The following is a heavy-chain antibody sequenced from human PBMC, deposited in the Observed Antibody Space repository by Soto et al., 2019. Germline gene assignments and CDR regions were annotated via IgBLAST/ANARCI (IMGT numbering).Heavy chain of an antibody. CDR3: AKYRALVVVAATEEYFQR. V-gene: IGHV3-23*01. J-gene: IGHJ1*01. D-gene: IGHD2-15*01. CDR1: GFTFSSDG. Sequence: GGSLRLSCAASGFTFSSDGLSWVRQAPRKGLDGVCTSSGRGGRSYYAYSVKGRFTISIDNSKKTLYLQMNSLRAEDTAVYYCAKYRALVVVAATEEYFQRSGQGTRFTVS. CDR2: SSGRGGRS.